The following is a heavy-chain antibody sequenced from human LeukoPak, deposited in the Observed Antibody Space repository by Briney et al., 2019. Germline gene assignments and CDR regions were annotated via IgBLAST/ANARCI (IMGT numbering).Heavy chain of an antibody. D-gene: IGHD1-26*01. CDR1: GFTFCSYA. CDR2: ISGSGGST. V-gene: IGHV3-23*01. CDR3: AKDVSGSPHT. Sequence: GGSLRLSCAASGFTFCSYAMSWVRQAPGKGLEWVSAISGSGGSTYYADPVKGRFTISKDNSTNTLYLQMNSLRAEDTAVYYCAKDVSGSPHTWGQGTLVTVSS. J-gene: IGHJ5*02.